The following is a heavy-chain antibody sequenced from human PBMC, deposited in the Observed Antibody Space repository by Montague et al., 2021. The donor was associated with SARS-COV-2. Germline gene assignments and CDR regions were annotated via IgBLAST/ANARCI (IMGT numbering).Heavy chain of an antibody. J-gene: IGHJ3*02. CDR2: IYYSGST. CDR1: GGSIRSGGYY. CDR3: AREFNKEYTGAFDI. Sequence: TLSLTCTVSGGSIRSGGYYWSWIRQHPGKGLEWIGYIYYSGSTYCNPSLKSRVTISLDTSKNQFSLKLSSVTAADTAVYYCAREFNKEYTGAFDIWGQGTMVTVSS. D-gene: IGHD1-14*01. V-gene: IGHV4-31*03.